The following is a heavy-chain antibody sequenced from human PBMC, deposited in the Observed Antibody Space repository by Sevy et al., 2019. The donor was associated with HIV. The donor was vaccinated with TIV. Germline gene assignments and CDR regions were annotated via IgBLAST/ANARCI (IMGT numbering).Heavy chain of an antibody. V-gene: IGHV3-30-3*01. CDR3: ARDQHDYAGNLRTGCFDP. J-gene: IGHJ5*02. D-gene: IGHD4-17*01. CDR2: ISYDGSNK. Sequence: GGSLRLSCAASGFTFSSYAMHWVRQAPGKGLEWVAVISYDGSNKYYADSVKGRFTISRDNSKNTLYLQVKSLRTEDPAVYYCARDQHDYAGNLRTGCFDPWGQGTLVTVSS. CDR1: GFTFSSYA.